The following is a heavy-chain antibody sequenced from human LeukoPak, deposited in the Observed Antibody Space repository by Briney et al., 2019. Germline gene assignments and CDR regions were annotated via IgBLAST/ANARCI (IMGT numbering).Heavy chain of an antibody. J-gene: IGHJ4*02. V-gene: IGHV4-34*01. CDR3: ARIRLYGSGWYDASFYFDY. CDR1: GGSFSGYY. CDR2: INHSGST. D-gene: IGHD6-19*01. Sequence: SSETLSLTCAVYGGSFSGYYWSWIRQPPGKGLEWIGEINHSGSTNYNPSLKSRVTISVDTSKNQFSLKLSSMTAADTAVYYCARIRLYGSGWYDASFYFDYWGQGTLVTVSS.